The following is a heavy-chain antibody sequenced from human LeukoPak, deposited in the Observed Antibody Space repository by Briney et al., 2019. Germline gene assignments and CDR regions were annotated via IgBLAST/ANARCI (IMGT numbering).Heavy chain of an antibody. D-gene: IGHD6-13*01. CDR1: GGSISSSSYY. J-gene: IGHJ4*02. CDR2: IYYSGST. V-gene: IGHV4-39*01. CDR3: ARLPQLVQKEGY. Sequence: PSETLSLTCTVSGGSISSSSYYWGWIRQPPGKGLEWIGSIYYSGSTYYNPSLKSRVTISVDTSKNQFSLKLSSVTAADTAVYYCARLPQLVQKEGYWGQGTLVTVSS.